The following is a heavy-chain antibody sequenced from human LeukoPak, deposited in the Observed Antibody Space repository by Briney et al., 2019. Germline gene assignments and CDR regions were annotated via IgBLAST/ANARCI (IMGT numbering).Heavy chain of an antibody. J-gene: IGHJ6*03. D-gene: IGHD6-6*01. V-gene: IGHV4-59*01. CDR1: GGSISSYY. CDR2: IYYSGST. Sequence: SETLSLTCTVSGGSISSYYWSWLRQPPGKGLEWIGYIYYSGSTNYNPSLKSRVTISVDTSKNQFSLKLSSVTAADTAVYYCAREKIAARPGGYYYYYMDVWGKGTTVTVSS. CDR3: AREKIAARPGGYYYYYMDV.